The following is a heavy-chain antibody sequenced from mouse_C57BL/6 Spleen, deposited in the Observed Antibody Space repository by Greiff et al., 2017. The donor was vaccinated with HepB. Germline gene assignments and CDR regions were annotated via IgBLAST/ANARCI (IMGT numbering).Heavy chain of an antibody. D-gene: IGHD2-4*01. CDR2: IWSGGST. CDR3: ARRGYDYDGAWFAY. CDR1: GFSLTSYG. Sequence: QVQLKQSGPGLVQPSQSLSITCTVSGFSLTSYGVHWVRQSPGKGLEWLGVIWSGGSTDYNAAFISRLSISKDNSKSQVFFKMNSLQADDTAIYYCARRGYDYDGAWFAYWGQGTLVTVSA. J-gene: IGHJ3*01. V-gene: IGHV2-2*01.